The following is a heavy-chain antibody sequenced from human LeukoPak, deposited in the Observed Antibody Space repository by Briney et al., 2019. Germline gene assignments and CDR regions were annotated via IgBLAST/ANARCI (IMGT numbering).Heavy chain of an antibody. D-gene: IGHD6-13*01. CDR2: IYYSGSS. V-gene: IGHV4-39*01. J-gene: IGHJ6*03. CDR3: ARNPLPKQQLVPLYYYYMDV. CDR1: GGSISSSRYY. Sequence: PSETLSLTCTVSGGSISSSRYYWDWIRQPPGKGLEWIGIIYYSGSSYYNPSLKSRVTISVDTSKNQFSLKLSSVTAADTAVYYCARNPLPKQQLVPLYYYYMDVWGKGTTVTVSS.